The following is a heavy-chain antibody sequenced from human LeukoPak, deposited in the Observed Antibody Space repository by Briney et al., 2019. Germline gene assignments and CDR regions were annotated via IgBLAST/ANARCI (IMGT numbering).Heavy chain of an antibody. V-gene: IGHV3-7*01. CDR1: GFSFSTYW. D-gene: IGHD6-19*01. Sequence: GGSLRLSCAASGFSFSTYWTSWVRQTPGKELQWVANIKRDGSEQDYMFSVRGRFTISRDNAKNSLYLQMNNLRPEDTGVYYCARGSSGWNADHWGQGTLVTVSS. CDR3: ARGSSGWNADH. CDR2: IKRDGSEQ. J-gene: IGHJ5*02.